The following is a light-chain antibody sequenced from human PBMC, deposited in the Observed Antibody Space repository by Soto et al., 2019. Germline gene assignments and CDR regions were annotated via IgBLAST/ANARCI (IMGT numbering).Light chain of an antibody. V-gene: IGLV2-14*01. CDR3: TSYISSSTVV. Sequence: QSALTQPASVSGSLGQSITISCTGTSSDVGGYDYVSWYQQHPGRAPKLMIYDVSNRPSGVSTRFSASKSGNTASLTISGLQAEDEADYYCTSYISSSTVVFGGGTKLTVL. J-gene: IGLJ2*01. CDR2: DVS. CDR1: SSDVGGYDY.